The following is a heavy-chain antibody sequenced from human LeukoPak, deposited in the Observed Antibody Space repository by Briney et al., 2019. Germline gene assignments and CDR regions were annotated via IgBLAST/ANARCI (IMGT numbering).Heavy chain of an antibody. D-gene: IGHD6-6*01. Sequence: GGSLRLSCAASGFTFSSHWMSWVRQAPGKGLEWVANIKQDGSEKYYVDSVKGRFTISRDNAKNSLYLQMNSLRAEDTAVYYCARGGSSPGAAFDIWGQGTMVTVSS. V-gene: IGHV3-7*01. CDR1: GFTFSSHW. CDR3: ARGGSSPGAAFDI. CDR2: IKQDGSEK. J-gene: IGHJ3*02.